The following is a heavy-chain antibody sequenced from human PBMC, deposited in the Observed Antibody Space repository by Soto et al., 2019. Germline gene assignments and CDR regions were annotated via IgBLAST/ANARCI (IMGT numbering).Heavy chain of an antibody. CDR1: GGSFSGYY. J-gene: IGHJ6*03. D-gene: IGHD5-12*01. V-gene: IGHV4-34*01. CDR2: INHSGST. CDR3: ARGKDVDIVATMGKYYYYMDV. Sequence: SETLSLTCAVYGGSFSGYYWSWIRQPPGKGLEWIGEINHSGSTNYNPSLKSRVTISVDTSKNQFSLKLSSVTAADTAVYYCARGKDVDIVATMGKYYYYMDVWGKGTTVTVSS.